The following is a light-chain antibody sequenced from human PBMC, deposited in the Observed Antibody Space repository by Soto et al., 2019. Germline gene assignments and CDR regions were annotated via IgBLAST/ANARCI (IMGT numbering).Light chain of an antibody. V-gene: IGKV3-15*01. CDR1: QRVSGT. Sequence: EVVLTQSPASLYAFPGETATLFCRASQRVSGTLAWYQQRPGQAPRLLIYGAATRATGVPARFSGSGSGTEFALTISSLQSEDFAIYYCLQSDMWPPLFTFGPGTNVDIK. J-gene: IGKJ3*01. CDR2: GAA. CDR3: LQSDMWPPLFT.